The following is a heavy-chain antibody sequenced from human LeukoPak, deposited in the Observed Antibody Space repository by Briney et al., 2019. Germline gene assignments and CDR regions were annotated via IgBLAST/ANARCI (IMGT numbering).Heavy chain of an antibody. J-gene: IGHJ4*02. V-gene: IGHV4-38-2*02. CDR1: GYSIISDYF. Sequence: PSETLSLTCIVSGYSIISDYFWGWVRQPPGKGLEWIGYIYNSGSTKYSPSLKSRVTISVDTSKNQFSLKLSSVTAADTAVYYCGRRSRSTWNYRRGDYWGQGTLVTVSS. CDR2: IYNSGST. D-gene: IGHD1-7*01. CDR3: GRRSRSTWNYRRGDY.